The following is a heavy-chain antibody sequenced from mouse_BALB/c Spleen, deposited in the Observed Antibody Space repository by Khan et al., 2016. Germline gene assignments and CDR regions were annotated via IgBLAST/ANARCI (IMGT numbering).Heavy chain of an antibody. CDR1: GYSITSDYA. J-gene: IGHJ3*01. CDR2: ISYSGST. D-gene: IGHD2-2*01. V-gene: IGHV3-2*02. Sequence: EVQLQESGPGLVKPSQSLALTCTVTGYSITSDYAWNWIRQFPGNKLEWMGYISYSGSTSYNPSLKSRISITRDTSKNPFSLQLNSVTTEDTATSYCALWLRQRNWFAYWGQGTLVTVSA. CDR3: ALWLRQRNWFAY.